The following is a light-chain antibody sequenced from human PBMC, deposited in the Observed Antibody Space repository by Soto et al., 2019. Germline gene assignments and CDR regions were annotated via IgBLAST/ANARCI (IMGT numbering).Light chain of an antibody. CDR2: EVI. CDR3: SSYGGSNNVL. CDR1: SSDVGGYTY. Sequence: QSVLTQPPSASGSPGQSVTISCTGTSSDVGGYTYVSWYQQYPGKAPTLMIYEVIKRPSGVPDRFSGSKSGNTASLTVSGLQAEDEADYYCSSYGGSNNVLFGGGTKLTVL. V-gene: IGLV2-8*01. J-gene: IGLJ2*01.